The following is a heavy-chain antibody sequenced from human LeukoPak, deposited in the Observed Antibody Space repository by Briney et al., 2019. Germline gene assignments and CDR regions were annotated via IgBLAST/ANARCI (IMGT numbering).Heavy chain of an antibody. CDR3: ARDPEWFFDY. Sequence: PSETLSLTCTVSGGSISSSSYYWGWIRQPPGKGLEWIGSIYYSGSTYYNPSLKSRVTISVDTSKNQFSLKLSSVTAADTAVYYCARDPEWFFDYWGQGTLVTVSS. CDR1: GGSISSSSYY. V-gene: IGHV4-39*07. D-gene: IGHD3-3*01. J-gene: IGHJ4*02. CDR2: IYYSGST.